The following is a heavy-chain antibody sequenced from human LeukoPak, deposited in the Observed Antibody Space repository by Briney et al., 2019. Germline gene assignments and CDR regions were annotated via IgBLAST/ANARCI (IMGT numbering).Heavy chain of an antibody. V-gene: IGHV4-39*07. CDR3: ARVSRSGERGYSYGPEALDDYYYGMDV. Sequence: SETLSLTCTVSGGSISSSSYYWGWIRQPPGKGLEWIGSIYYSGSTYYNPSLKSRVTISVDTSKNQFSLKLSSVTAADTAVYYCARVSRSGERGYSYGPEALDDYYYGMDVWGQGTTVTVSS. J-gene: IGHJ6*02. D-gene: IGHD5-18*01. CDR1: GGSISSSSYY. CDR2: IYYSGST.